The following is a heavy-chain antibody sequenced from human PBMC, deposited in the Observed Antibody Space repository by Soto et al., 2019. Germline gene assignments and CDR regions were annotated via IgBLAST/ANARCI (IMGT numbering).Heavy chain of an antibody. Sequence: SETLSLTCTVSGGSISSYYWSWIRQPPGKGLEWIGYIYHSGSTYYNPSLKSRVTISVDRSKNQFPLKLSSVTAADTAVYYCARVPGPWGQGTLVTVSS. J-gene: IGHJ5*02. CDR3: ARVPGP. CDR2: IYHSGST. CDR1: GGSISSYY. V-gene: IGHV4-59*12.